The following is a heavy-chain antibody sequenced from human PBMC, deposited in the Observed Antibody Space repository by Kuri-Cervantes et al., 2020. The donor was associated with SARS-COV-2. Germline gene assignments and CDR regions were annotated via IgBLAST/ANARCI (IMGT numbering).Heavy chain of an antibody. J-gene: IGHJ4*02. Sequence: SVKVSCKASGGTFSSYAVTWVRQAPGQGLEWMGGIIPIFGTANYAQKFQGRVTITADESTSTAYMELSSLRSEDTAVYYCASLGDAGDLSPPFDYWGQGTLVTVSS. CDR1: GGTFSSYA. D-gene: IGHD3-16*01. CDR2: IIPIFGTA. V-gene: IGHV1-69*13. CDR3: ASLGDAGDLSPPFDY.